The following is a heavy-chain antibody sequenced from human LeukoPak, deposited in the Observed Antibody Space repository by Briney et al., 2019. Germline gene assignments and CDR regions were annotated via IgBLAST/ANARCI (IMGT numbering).Heavy chain of an antibody. D-gene: IGHD2-15*01. J-gene: IGHJ6*04. V-gene: IGHV3-20*04. Sequence: GGSLRLSCVASGFTFDDYAMTWVRLRPGKGLEWVSGINWNGGSTSYADSVKGRFTISRDNAKNSLSLQMNSLRAEDTALYFCARAGGPMNYYYYFMDIWGKGTTVTISS. CDR3: ARAGGPMNYYYYFMDI. CDR2: INWNGGST. CDR1: GFTFDDYA.